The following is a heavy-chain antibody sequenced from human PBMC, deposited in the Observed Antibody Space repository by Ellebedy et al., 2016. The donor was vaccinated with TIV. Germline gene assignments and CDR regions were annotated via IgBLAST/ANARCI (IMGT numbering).Heavy chain of an antibody. CDR2: VFYTGPT. D-gene: IGHD6-19*01. Sequence: MPSETLSLTCTVCGSSISGHYWSWFLQPPGKGLEWIGYVFYTGPTKYNPSLKSRLSISVDTSKNHFSLRLTSVTAPDTAVYYCARLSPHGWVDYWGQGALVTVS. J-gene: IGHJ4*02. V-gene: IGHV4-59*11. CDR3: ARLSPHGWVDY. CDR1: GSSISGHY.